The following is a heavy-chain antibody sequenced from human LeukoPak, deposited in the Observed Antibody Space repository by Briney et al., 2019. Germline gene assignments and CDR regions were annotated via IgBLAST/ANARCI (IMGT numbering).Heavy chain of an antibody. J-gene: IGHJ6*03. D-gene: IGHD2-2*01. CDR3: ARAGCSSTSCPNFYYYYMDV. CDR2: INPSGGST. CDR1: GYTFTSYY. V-gene: IGHV1-46*01. Sequence: GASVKVSCKASGYTFTSYYMHWVRQAPGQGLEWMGIINPSGGSTSYAQKFQGRVTMTRDMSTSTVYMELSSLRSEDTAVYYCARAGCSSTSCPNFYYYYMDVWGKGTTVTVYS.